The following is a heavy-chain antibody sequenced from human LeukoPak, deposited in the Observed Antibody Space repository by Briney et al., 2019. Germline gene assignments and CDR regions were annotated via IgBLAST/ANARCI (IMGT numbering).Heavy chain of an antibody. D-gene: IGHD3-3*01. CDR3: ARGVLKTYYDFWSGYYYYMDV. V-gene: IGHV3-7*01. J-gene: IGHJ6*03. Sequence: PGGSLRLSCAASGFTFSSYWMSWVRQAPGKGLEWVANIKQDGSEKYYVDSVKGRFTISRDNAKNSLYLQMNSLRAEDTAVYYCARGVLKTYYDFWSGYYYYMDVWGKGTTVTVSS. CDR2: IKQDGSEK. CDR1: GFTFSSYW.